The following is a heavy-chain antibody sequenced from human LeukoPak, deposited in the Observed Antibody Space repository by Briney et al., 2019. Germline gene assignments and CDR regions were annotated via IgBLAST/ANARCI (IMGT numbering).Heavy chain of an antibody. CDR3: ARASVAGTEFDY. CDR1: GGSISSYY. CDR2: IYYSGST. Sequence: RPSETLSLTCTVSGGSISSYYWSWIRQPPGKGLEWIGYIYYSGSTNYNPSLKSRVTISVDTSKNQFSLKLSSVTAADTAVYYCARASVAGTEFDYWGQGTLVTVSS. V-gene: IGHV4-59*01. J-gene: IGHJ4*02. D-gene: IGHD6-19*01.